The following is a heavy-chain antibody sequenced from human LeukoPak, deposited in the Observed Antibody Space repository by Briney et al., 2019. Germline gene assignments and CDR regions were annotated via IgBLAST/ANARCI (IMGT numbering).Heavy chain of an antibody. CDR2: ISGSGGST. Sequence: GGSLRLSCAASGFTFSSYGMSWVRQAPGKGLEWVSAISGSGGSTYYADSVKGRFTISRDNSKNTLYLQMNSLRVDDTAMYYCAKRESTVVNSEYYYYMDVWGKGTTVTISS. J-gene: IGHJ6*03. D-gene: IGHD4-23*01. V-gene: IGHV3-23*01. CDR3: AKRESTVVNSEYYYYMDV. CDR1: GFTFSSYG.